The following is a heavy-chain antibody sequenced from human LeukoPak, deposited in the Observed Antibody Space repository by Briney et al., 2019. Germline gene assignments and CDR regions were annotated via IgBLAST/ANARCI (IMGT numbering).Heavy chain of an antibody. CDR2: IIPIFGTA. CDR3: AWTAMVTGTDY. J-gene: IGHJ4*02. CDR1: GGTFSSYA. Sequence: SVKVSCKASGGTFSSYAISWVRQAPGQGLEWMGGIIPIFGTANYAQKLQGRVTMTTDTSTSTAYMELRSLRSDDTAVYYCAWTAMVTGTDYWGQGTLVTVSS. D-gene: IGHD5-18*01. V-gene: IGHV1-69*05.